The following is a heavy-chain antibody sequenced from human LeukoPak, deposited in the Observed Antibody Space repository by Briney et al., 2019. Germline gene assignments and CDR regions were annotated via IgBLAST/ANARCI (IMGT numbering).Heavy chain of an antibody. D-gene: IGHD6-19*01. CDR1: GFTFSSYW. CDR2: INSDGSST. V-gene: IGHV3-74*01. CDR3: AKDYIAVAGNYYYYYYGMDV. J-gene: IGHJ6*02. Sequence: GGSLRLSCAASGFTFSSYWMHWVRQAPGKGLVWVSRINSDGSSTSYADSVKGRFTISRDNSKNTLYLQMNSLRAEDTAVYYCAKDYIAVAGNYYYYYYGMDVWGQGTTVTVSS.